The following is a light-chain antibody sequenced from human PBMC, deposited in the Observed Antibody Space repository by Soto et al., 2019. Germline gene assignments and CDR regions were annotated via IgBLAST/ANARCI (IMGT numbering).Light chain of an antibody. J-gene: IGKJ5*01. CDR1: QSASRTS. Sequence: ESVLTQSPCTLSLSPGDRATLSCRASQSASRTSLAWYQQKPGQAPRLLIYGASTRATGIPARFSGSGSGTEFTLTISSLEPEDLAVYYCQQYSKWPPFTFGQGTRLEIK. CDR2: GAS. V-gene: IGKV3-15*01. CDR3: QQYSKWPPFT.